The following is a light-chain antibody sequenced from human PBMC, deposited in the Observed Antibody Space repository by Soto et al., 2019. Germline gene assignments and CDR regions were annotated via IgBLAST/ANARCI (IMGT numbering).Light chain of an antibody. CDR3: QQYYSYPRT. CDR1: QGISSY. CDR2: AAS. J-gene: IGKJ1*01. V-gene: IGKV1-9*01. Sequence: DIQMTQSPSSLSASLLDRVTITCRASQGISSYLAWYQQKPGKAPKLLIYAASTLQSGVPSRFSGSGSGTDFTLTISCLQSEDFATYYCQQYYSYPRTFGQGTKVDI.